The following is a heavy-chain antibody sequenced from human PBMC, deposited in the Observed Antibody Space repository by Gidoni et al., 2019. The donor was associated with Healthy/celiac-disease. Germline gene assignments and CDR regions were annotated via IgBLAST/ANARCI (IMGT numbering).Heavy chain of an antibody. J-gene: IGHJ5*02. CDR3: ARSISDRWSGFDP. V-gene: IGHV3-74*01. CDR1: GFTFSSYW. Sequence: EVQLVESGGGLVQPGGSLRLSCEASGFTFSSYWMHWVRQAPGKGLVWVSRINSDGSITSYADSVKGRFTIFRDNAKNTLYLQMNSLRAEDTAVYYCARSISDRWSGFDPWGQGTLVTVSS. D-gene: IGHD6-13*01. CDR2: INSDGSIT.